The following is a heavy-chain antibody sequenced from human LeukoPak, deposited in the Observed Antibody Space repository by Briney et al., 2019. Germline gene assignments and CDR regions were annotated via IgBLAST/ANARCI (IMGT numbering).Heavy chain of an antibody. CDR2: INWNGGST. CDR1: GFTFDDYG. Sequence: GGSLRLSCATSGFTFDDYGMSWVRQAPGKGLEWVSDINWNGGSTGYADSVKGRFTISRDNAKNSLYLQMNSLSAEDTALYYCARNGRPIVVEWYFDLWGRGTLVTVSS. J-gene: IGHJ2*01. D-gene: IGHD3-22*01. CDR3: ARNGRPIVVEWYFDL. V-gene: IGHV3-20*04.